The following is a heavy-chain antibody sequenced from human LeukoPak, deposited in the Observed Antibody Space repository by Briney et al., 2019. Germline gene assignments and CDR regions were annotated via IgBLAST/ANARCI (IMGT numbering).Heavy chain of an antibody. CDR2: IIPIFGTA. CDR1: GGTFSSYA. V-gene: IGHV1-69*13. Sequence: ASVKVSCKASGGTFSSYAISWVRQAPGQGLEWMGGIIPIFGTANYAQKFQGRVTITADESTSTAYMELSSLRSEDTAVYYCARYEYGDSYFDYWGQGTLATVSS. CDR3: ARYEYGDSYFDY. D-gene: IGHD4-17*01. J-gene: IGHJ4*02.